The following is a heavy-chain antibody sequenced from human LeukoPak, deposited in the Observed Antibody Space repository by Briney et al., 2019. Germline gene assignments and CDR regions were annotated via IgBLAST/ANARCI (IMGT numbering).Heavy chain of an antibody. D-gene: IGHD3-22*01. CDR1: GGTFSSYA. CDR3: ARGAHYYDSSGYYN. Sequence: SVKVSCKASGGTFSSYAISWVRQAPGQGLEWMGGIIPIFGTANYAQKFQGRVTITTDESTSTAYMELSSLRSEDTAVYYCARGAHYYDSSGYYNWGQGTMVTVSS. V-gene: IGHV1-69*05. CDR2: IIPIFGTA. J-gene: IGHJ4*02.